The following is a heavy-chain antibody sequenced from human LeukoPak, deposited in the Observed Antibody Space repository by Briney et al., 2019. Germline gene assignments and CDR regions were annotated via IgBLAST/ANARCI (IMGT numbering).Heavy chain of an antibody. CDR3: ARLIHYYDSSGYYDY. CDR1: GFTVSSNY. CDR2: IYSGGST. J-gene: IGHJ4*02. D-gene: IGHD3-22*01. V-gene: IGHV3-53*01. Sequence: GGSLRLSCAASGFTVSSNYMSWVRQAPGKGLEWVSVIYSGGSTYYADSVKGRFTISRDNSKNTLYLQTNSLRAEDTAVYYCARLIHYYDSSGYYDYWGQGTLVTVSS.